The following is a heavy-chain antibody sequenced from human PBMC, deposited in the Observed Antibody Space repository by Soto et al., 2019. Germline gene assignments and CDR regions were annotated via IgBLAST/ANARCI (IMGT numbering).Heavy chain of an antibody. CDR2: TYYSGTT. V-gene: IGHV4-39*01. Sequence: QMQMQESGPGLVKPSETLSLTCTVSGDSISSTSYYWVWIRQPPGKGLEWIGNVFYTGVGITYYSGTTYYNPPLKSRVTISLETSENQFSLRLTSVTAADTAVYYGARQMWFGELFYQPSFFDLWGRGTPVTVSS. J-gene: IGHJ2*01. CDR3: ARQMWFGELFYQPSFFDL. CDR1: GDSISSTSYY. D-gene: IGHD3-10*01.